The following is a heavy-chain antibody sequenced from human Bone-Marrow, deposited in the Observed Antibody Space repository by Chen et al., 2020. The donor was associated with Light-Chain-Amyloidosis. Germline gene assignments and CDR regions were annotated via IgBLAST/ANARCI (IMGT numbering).Heavy chain of an antibody. Sequence: QVQLVQSGAEVKKPGASVKVSCKASGYTFTSYDINWVRQATGQGLEWMGWMNPNSGTTGYAQKFQGRVTMTRNTSISTAYMELSSLRSEDTAVYYCARGRRSMGYCSSTSCNYDAYYYGMDVWGQGTTVTVSS. CDR3: ARGRRSMGYCSSTSCNYDAYYYGMDV. J-gene: IGHJ6*02. CDR2: MNPNSGTT. CDR1: GYTFTSYD. D-gene: IGHD2-2*01. V-gene: IGHV1-8*01.